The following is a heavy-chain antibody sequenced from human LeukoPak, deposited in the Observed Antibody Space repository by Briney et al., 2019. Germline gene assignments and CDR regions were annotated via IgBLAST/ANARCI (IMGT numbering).Heavy chain of an antibody. Sequence: GGSLRLSCAASGFTFDDYTMHWVRQTPGKGLEWVSLISWDGSSTFYADSVKGRFTISRDNSKNSLFLQMNTLRTEDTALYYCAKAEQQLSYTYDAFDIWGQGTMVTVSS. J-gene: IGHJ3*02. D-gene: IGHD6-13*01. V-gene: IGHV3-43*01. CDR1: GFTFDDYT. CDR2: ISWDGSST. CDR3: AKAEQQLSYTYDAFDI.